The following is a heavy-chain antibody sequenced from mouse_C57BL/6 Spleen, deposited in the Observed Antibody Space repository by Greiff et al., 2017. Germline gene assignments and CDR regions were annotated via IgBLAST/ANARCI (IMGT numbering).Heavy chain of an antibody. CDR3: SRREYYNVYCALDY. CDR2: IYPRSGNT. V-gene: IGHV1-81*01. CDR1: GYTFTSYG. J-gene: IGHJ4*01. D-gene: IGHD1-1*01. Sequence: QVQLQQSGAELARPGASVKLSCKASGYTFTSYGISWVKQRTGQGLEWIGEIYPRSGNTYYNEKFKGKATLTADKSSSTAYMELRSLTSEDAAVYFCSRREYYNVYCALDYWGQGTTVTVSS.